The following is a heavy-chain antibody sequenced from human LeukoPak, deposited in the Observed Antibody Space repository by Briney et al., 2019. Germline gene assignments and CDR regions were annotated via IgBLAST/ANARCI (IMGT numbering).Heavy chain of an antibody. CDR1: GGSFSGYY. J-gene: IGHJ5*02. CDR3: ARIVVARFDP. CDR2: IYYGGST. D-gene: IGHD2-2*01. V-gene: IGHV4-59*01. Sequence: SETLSLTCAVYGGSFSGYYWSWIRQPPGKGLEWIGYIYYGGSTNYNPSLKSRVTISVDTSKKQFSLKLSSVTAADTAVYYCARIVVARFDPWGQGTLVTVSS.